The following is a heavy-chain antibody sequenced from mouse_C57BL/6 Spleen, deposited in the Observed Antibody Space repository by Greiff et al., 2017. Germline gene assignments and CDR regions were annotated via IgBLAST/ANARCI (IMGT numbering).Heavy chain of an antibody. CDR1: GFTFSDYG. J-gene: IGHJ4*01. CDR3: ARDGSPYAMDY. D-gene: IGHD2-3*01. CDR2: ISSGSSTI. Sequence: DVMLVESGGGLVKPGGSLKLSCAASGFTFSDYGMHWVRQAPEKGLEWVAYISSGSSTIYYADTVKGRFTISRDNAKNTLFLQMTSLRSEDTAMYYCARDGSPYAMDYWGQGTSVTVSS. V-gene: IGHV5-17*01.